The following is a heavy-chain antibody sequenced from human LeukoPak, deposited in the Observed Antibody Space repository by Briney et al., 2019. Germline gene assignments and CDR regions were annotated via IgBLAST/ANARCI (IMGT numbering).Heavy chain of an antibody. D-gene: IGHD2-8*02. V-gene: IGHV4-59*01. CDR1: GGSISTYY. J-gene: IGHJ4*02. CDR3: ARVSGAGYDGRGVFDY. Sequence: SETLSLTCTVSGGSISTYYWSWIRQPPGKGLEWIGYIYYSGSTNYNPSLKSRVTISVDTSKNQFSLKLSSVTAADTAVYYCARVSGAGYDGRGVFDYRGQGTLVTVSS. CDR2: IYYSGST.